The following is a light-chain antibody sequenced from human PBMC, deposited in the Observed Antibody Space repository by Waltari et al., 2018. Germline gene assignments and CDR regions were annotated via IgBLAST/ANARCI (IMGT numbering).Light chain of an antibody. J-gene: IGLJ3*02. CDR1: NIGSKV. Sequence: SYVLTQPPPVSVAPGQTARITCGGNNIGSKVVHWYQQKPGQAPVLVVYDDTVRPSGSPRRFSGYNPGNTATLTISRVEAGDEADFYDQVWDGRSDQVVVFGGGTKLTVL. CDR3: QVWDGRSDQVVV. CDR2: DDT. V-gene: IGLV3-21*02.